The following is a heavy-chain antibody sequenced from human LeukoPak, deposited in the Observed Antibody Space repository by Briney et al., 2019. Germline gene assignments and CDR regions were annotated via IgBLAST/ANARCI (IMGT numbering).Heavy chain of an antibody. D-gene: IGHD3-10*02. J-gene: IGHJ4*02. CDR2: ISGKSDNS. CDR1: GFVFSSYA. V-gene: IGHV3-21*01. CDR3: ARVEMWVLRGSDH. Sequence: GGSLRLSCAASGFVFSSYAFNWVRQAPGKGLEWVSFISGKSDNSYYADSVEGRFTVSRDNAKNSLFLQLNSLRAEDTAVYYCARVEMWVLRGSDHWGQGVPVTVSS.